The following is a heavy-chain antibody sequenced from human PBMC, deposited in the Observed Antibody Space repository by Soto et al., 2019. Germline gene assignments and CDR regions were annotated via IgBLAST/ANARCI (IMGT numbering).Heavy chain of an antibody. CDR3: ARDKIGVTAIEY. CDR1: GGSISSYY. J-gene: IGHJ4*02. V-gene: IGHV4-59*01. CDR2: IYYSGST. Sequence: KPSETLSLTCTVSGGSISSYYWSWIRQPPGKGLEWIGYIYYSGSTNYNPSLKSRVTISVDTSKNQFSLKLSSVTAADTAVYYCARDKIGVTAIEYWGQGTLVTVSS. D-gene: IGHD2-21*02.